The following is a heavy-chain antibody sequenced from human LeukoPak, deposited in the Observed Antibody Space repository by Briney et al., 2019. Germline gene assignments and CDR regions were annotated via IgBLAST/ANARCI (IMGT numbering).Heavy chain of an antibody. CDR2: TSYDGSNK. CDR1: GFTFSSYG. D-gene: IGHD1-26*01. CDR3: AKGVGSTGSYFDY. V-gene: IGHV3-30*18. J-gene: IGHJ4*02. Sequence: GGSLKLSLAASGFTFSSYGMHLVRQAPGKGLEVVAVTSYDGSNKYYADSVKGRFTISRDNTKNTLYLQMNSLRADDTAVYYRAKGVGSTGSYFDYWGQGTLVTVSS.